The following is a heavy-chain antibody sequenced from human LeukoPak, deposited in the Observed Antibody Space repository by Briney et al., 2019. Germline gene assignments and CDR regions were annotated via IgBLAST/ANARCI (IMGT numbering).Heavy chain of an antibody. J-gene: IGHJ4*02. Sequence: GGSLRLSCAASGFTFSSYAMRWVRQAPGKGLEWVAVISYDGSNKYYADSVKGRFTISRDNSKNTLYLQMNSLRAEDTAVYYCARDWSQSGWLDYWGQGTLVTVSS. CDR2: ISYDGSNK. CDR1: GFTFSSYA. V-gene: IGHV3-30-3*01. CDR3: ARDWSQSGWLDY. D-gene: IGHD6-19*01.